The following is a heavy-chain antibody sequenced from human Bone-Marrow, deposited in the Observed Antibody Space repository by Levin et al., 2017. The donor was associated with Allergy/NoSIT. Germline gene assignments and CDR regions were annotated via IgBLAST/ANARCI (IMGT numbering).Heavy chain of an antibody. CDR2: INPIFGTA. J-gene: IGHJ6*03. Sequence: SVKVSCKASGGTFSSYAISWVRQAPGQGLEWMGGINPIFGTANYAQKFQGRVTITADKSTSTAYMELSSLRSEDTAVYYCASGFLRDYYYYYMDVWGKGTTVTVSS. D-gene: IGHD3-10*01. V-gene: IGHV1-69*06. CDR3: ASGFLRDYYYYYMDV. CDR1: GGTFSSYA.